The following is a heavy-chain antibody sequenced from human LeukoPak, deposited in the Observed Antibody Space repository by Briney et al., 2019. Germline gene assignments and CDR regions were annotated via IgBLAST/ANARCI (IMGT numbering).Heavy chain of an antibody. V-gene: IGHV4-59*12. CDR3: ARGNGSSYFFDY. CDR1: GGSISSYY. CDR2: IYYSGST. Sequence: SETLSLTCTVSGGSISSYYWSWIRQPPGKGLEWIGCIYYSGSTNYNPSLKSRVTISVDKSKNQFSLSLSSVTAADTAFYHCARGNGSSYFFDYWGQGTLVTVSS. D-gene: IGHD6-6*01. J-gene: IGHJ4*02.